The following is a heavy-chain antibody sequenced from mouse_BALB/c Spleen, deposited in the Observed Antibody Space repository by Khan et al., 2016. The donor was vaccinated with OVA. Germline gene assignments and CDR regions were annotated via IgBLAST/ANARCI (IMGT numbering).Heavy chain of an antibody. D-gene: IGHD2-1*01. CDR2: IFPGTGTT. V-gene: IGHV1S132*01. Sequence: VQLQESGAELVKPGASVKLSCKTSGYTFTSYWIQWVKQRPGQGLGWIGQIFPGTGTTYYNENFKGKATLTVDTSSSTAYMQLSSLTSEDSVVYFCARGYFGNYEFAYWGQGTLVTVSP. J-gene: IGHJ3*01. CDR3: ARGYFGNYEFAY. CDR1: GYTFTSYW.